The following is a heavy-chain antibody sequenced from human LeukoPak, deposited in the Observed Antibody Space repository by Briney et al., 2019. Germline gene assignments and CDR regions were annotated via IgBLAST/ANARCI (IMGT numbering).Heavy chain of an antibody. CDR3: ARLNTAMVE. CDR1: GGSISSSGYY. J-gene: IGHJ4*02. Sequence: SETLSLTCTVSGGSISSSGYYWGWIRQPPGKGLEWIGSIFYSGSTYYNPSLKSRVTISVDTSKNQFSLKLSSVTAADTAVYYCARLNTAMVEWGQGTLVTVSS. V-gene: IGHV4-39*01. CDR2: IFYSGST. D-gene: IGHD5-18*01.